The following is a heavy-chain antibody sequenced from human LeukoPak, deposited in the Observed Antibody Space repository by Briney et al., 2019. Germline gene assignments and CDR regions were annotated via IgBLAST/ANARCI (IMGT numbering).Heavy chain of an antibody. V-gene: IGHV4-39*07. CDR1: GGSISSSSYY. Sequence: PSETLSLTCTVSGGSISSSSYYWGWIRQPPGKGLEWIGSIYYSGSTNYNPSLKSRVTISVDTSKNQFSLKLSSVTAADTAVYYCARVDGNWVSRPFDLWGQGTMVTVSS. D-gene: IGHD1-1*01. J-gene: IGHJ3*01. CDR3: ARVDGNWVSRPFDL. CDR2: IYYSGST.